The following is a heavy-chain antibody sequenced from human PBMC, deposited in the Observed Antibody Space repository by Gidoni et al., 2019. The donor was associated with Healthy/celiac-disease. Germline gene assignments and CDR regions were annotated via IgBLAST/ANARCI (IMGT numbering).Heavy chain of an antibody. CDR3: AKDVALFTLGMDV. Sequence: EVPLLESGGGLVQPGGSLRLSCAASGFTFSSYAMSWVRQAPGKGLEWVSAICGSGGSTYYADSVKGRFTISRDNSKNTLYLQMNSLRAEDTAVYYCAKDVALFTLGMDVWGQGTTVTVSS. CDR2: ICGSGGST. V-gene: IGHV3-23*01. CDR1: GFTFSSYA. D-gene: IGHD2-15*01. J-gene: IGHJ6*02.